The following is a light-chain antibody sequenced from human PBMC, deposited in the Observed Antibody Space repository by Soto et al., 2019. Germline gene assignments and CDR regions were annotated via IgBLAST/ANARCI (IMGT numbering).Light chain of an antibody. CDR2: WAS. CDR3: QQYYSPPAM. J-gene: IGKJ1*01. CDR1: QRVLKSSNNKNH. Sequence: DIVMTQSPDSLAVSLGERATINCKSSQRVLKSSNNKNHLAWYQQKPGQPPRLLIYWASYRESGVPDRFSGGGSGTDFTLTISSLQAEDVAVYYCQQYYSPPAMFGQGTKVEI. V-gene: IGKV4-1*01.